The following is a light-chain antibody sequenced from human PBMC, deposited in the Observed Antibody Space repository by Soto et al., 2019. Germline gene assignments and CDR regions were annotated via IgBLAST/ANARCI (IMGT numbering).Light chain of an antibody. CDR1: QSVSTY. J-gene: IGKJ1*01. Sequence: DIQLTQSPSSLSTSVGDRVTITCRTSQSVSTYLNWYQQRPGKAPKLLIYGESSLHAGVPPRFSGSGSGTSFSLTIRSLQPEDFATYYCQQSFNLPRTFGQGTKVDIK. CDR3: QQSFNLPRT. CDR2: GES. V-gene: IGKV1-39*01.